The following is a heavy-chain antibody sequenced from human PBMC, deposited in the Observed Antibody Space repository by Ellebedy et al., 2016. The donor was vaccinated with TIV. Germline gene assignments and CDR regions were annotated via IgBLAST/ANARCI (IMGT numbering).Heavy chain of an antibody. Sequence: ASVKVSXXASGYTFTGYYMHWVRQAPGQGLEWMGWINPNSGGTNYAQKFQGRVTMTRDTSISTAYMELSRLRSDDTAVYYCARLYKVVPAAILPWFDPWGQGTLVTVSS. J-gene: IGHJ5*02. CDR3: ARLYKVVPAAILPWFDP. V-gene: IGHV1-2*02. D-gene: IGHD2-2*02. CDR2: INPNSGGT. CDR1: GYTFTGYY.